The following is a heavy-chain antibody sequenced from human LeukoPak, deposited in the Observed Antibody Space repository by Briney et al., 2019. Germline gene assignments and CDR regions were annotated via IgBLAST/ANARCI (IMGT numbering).Heavy chain of an antibody. V-gene: IGHV3-23*01. CDR3: AKDSSSWPRDYFDY. J-gene: IGHJ4*02. CDR1: GFTFSSYA. D-gene: IGHD6-13*01. CDR2: ISGSGGST. Sequence: GASLRLSCAASGFTFSSYAMSWVRLAPGKGLEWVSAISGSGGSTYYADSVKGRFTISRDNSKNTLYLQMNSLRAEDTAVYYCAKDSSSWPRDYFDYWGQGTLVTVSS.